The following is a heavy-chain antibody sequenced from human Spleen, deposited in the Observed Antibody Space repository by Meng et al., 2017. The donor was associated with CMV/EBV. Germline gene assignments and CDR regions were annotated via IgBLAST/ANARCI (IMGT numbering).Heavy chain of an antibody. J-gene: IGHJ4*02. D-gene: IGHD2-21*02. V-gene: IGHV4-4*02. CDR1: RSRV. CDR2: SYQRGST. Sequence: RSRVWTWVRKGTGKGREWMGESYQRGSTNYNTSLKSRVTISVDKFKNQFSLKLGSVTAADTAVYYCARIERRRILKYCGSDCSTTDYWGQGTLVTVSS. CDR3: ARIERRRILKYCGSDCSTTDY.